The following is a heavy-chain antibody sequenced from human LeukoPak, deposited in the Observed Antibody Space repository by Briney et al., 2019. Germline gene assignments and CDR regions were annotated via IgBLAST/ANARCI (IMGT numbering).Heavy chain of an antibody. CDR3: ARSLRGIAAAGFDY. Sequence: SETLSLTCTVSGGSISSGDYYWSWIRQPPGKGLEWIGYIYYSGSTNYNPSLKSRVTISVDTSKNQFSLKLSSVTAADTAVYYCARSLRGIAAAGFDYWGQGTLVTVSS. CDR2: IYYSGST. CDR1: GGSISSGDYY. D-gene: IGHD6-13*01. J-gene: IGHJ4*02. V-gene: IGHV4-61*08.